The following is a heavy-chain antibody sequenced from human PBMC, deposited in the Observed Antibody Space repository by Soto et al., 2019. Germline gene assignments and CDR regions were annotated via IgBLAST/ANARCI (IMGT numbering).Heavy chain of an antibody. V-gene: IGHV1-46*01. CDR1: GYTFTSYY. Sequence: ASLKVSCKASGYTFTSYYMHWVRQAPGQGLEWMGIINPSGGSTSYAQKFQGRVTMTRDTSTSTVYMELSSLRSEDTAVYYCARGQTVGNWNYLFDPWGQGTLVTVSS. CDR3: ARGQTVGNWNYLFDP. CDR2: INPSGGST. D-gene: IGHD1-7*01. J-gene: IGHJ5*02.